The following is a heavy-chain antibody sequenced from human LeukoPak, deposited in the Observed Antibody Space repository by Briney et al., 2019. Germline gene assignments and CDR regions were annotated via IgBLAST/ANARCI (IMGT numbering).Heavy chain of an antibody. CDR1: GGSISSGDYY. D-gene: IGHD5-12*01. V-gene: IGHV4-30-4*01. CDR3: ARSSRGSDYYFDY. Sequence: SQTLSLTCTVSGGSISSGDYYWSWIRQPPGKGLEWIGYIYYTGSTYYNPSLKSRVTISGDTFKNQLSLKLSSVTVADTAVYYCARSSRGSDYYFDYWGQGTLVTVSS. J-gene: IGHJ4*01. CDR2: IYYTGST.